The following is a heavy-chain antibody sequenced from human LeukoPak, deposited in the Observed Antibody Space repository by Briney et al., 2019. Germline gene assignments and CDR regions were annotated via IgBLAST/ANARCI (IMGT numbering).Heavy chain of an antibody. CDR3: ARGGPTVTTWGLFDY. CDR1: GFTFSSYS. D-gene: IGHD4-17*01. J-gene: IGHJ4*02. CDR2: ISSSSSTI. V-gene: IGHV3-48*02. Sequence: GGSLRLSCAASGFTFSSYSMNWVRQAPGKGLDRVSYISSSSSTIYYADSVKGRFTISRDNAKNSLYLQMNSLRDEDTAVYYCARGGPTVTTWGLFDYWGQGTLVTVSS.